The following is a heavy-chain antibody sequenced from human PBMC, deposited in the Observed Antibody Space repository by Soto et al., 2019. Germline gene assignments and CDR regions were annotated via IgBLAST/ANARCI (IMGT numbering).Heavy chain of an antibody. Sequence: GASVKVSCKASGYTFTSYGISWVRQAPGQGIEWMGWISAYNGNTNYAQKLQGRVTMTTDTSTSTAYMELRSLRSDDTAVYYCARDGANGDYAYYYYGMDVWGQGTTVTVSS. J-gene: IGHJ6*02. V-gene: IGHV1-18*01. CDR2: ISAYNGNT. CDR1: GYTFTSYG. CDR3: ARDGANGDYAYYYYGMDV. D-gene: IGHD4-17*01.